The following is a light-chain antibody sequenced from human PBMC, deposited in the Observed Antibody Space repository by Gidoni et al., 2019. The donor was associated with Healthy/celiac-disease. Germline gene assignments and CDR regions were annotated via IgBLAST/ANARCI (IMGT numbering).Light chain of an antibody. CDR3: QQRSNWPPFT. V-gene: IGKV3-11*01. Sequence: EIVMTQSPATLSLSPGERATLSCRASQSVSSYLAWYQQKPGQAPRLLIYEASNGATGIPARFSGSESVTDFTLTISSLEPEDFAVYYCQQRSNWPPFTFGQGTRLEIK. J-gene: IGKJ5*01. CDR1: QSVSSY. CDR2: EAS.